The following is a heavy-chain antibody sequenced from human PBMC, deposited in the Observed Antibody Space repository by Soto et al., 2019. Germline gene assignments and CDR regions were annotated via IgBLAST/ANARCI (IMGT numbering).Heavy chain of an antibody. D-gene: IGHD6-19*01. CDR2: ISSSGEIT. CDR3: ARDKAGTIDAFDI. Sequence: EVQLAESGGGLVQPGGSLRLSCGASGFTFSTYSMNWVRQVPGKGLEWVAYISSSGEITYYADPMKGRFTISRDNVKNSLYLQMNSLRAEDTAVYYCARDKAGTIDAFDIWGQGTMVTVSS. V-gene: IGHV3-48*01. J-gene: IGHJ3*02. CDR1: GFTFSTYS.